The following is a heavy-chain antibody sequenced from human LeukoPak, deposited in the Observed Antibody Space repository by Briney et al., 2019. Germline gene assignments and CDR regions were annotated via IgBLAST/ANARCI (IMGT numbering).Heavy chain of an antibody. Sequence: GASVKVSCKASGYTFTSYYMHWVRQAPGQRLEWRGWINAGNGNTKYSQKFQGRVTMTRNTSISTAYMELSSLRSEDTAVYYCARRSDYYYYGMDVWGQGTTVTVSS. CDR1: GYTFTSYY. CDR3: ARRSDYYYYGMDV. CDR2: INAGNGNT. V-gene: IGHV1-3*01. J-gene: IGHJ6*02.